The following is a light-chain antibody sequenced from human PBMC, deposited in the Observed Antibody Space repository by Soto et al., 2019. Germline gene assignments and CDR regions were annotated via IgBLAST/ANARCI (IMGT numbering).Light chain of an antibody. Sequence: EIVMTQSPATLAVSPGERATLSCRASQRVSSNLAWYQQKPGQAPRLLIYGASTRATGIPGRFSGSGSGTAFTLTISRLQSEDFAVYYCQQYNTWPPITFGQGTRLEIK. V-gene: IGKV3-15*01. CDR3: QQYNTWPPIT. J-gene: IGKJ5*01. CDR2: GAS. CDR1: QRVSSN.